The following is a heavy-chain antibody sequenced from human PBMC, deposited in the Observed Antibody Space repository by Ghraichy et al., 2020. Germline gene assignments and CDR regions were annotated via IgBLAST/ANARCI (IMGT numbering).Heavy chain of an antibody. CDR3: ARILLWFGAYYFDY. J-gene: IGHJ4*02. V-gene: IGHV3-11*01. D-gene: IGHD3-10*01. CDR1: GFTFSEYY. Sequence: GGSLGLSCAASGFTFSEYYVSWIRQAPGKGLEWVSYSSSSGSRIYYADSVKGRFTVSRDNAKNSLSLQMNSLRAEDTAVYYCARILLWFGAYYFDYWGQGTLVTVSS. CDR2: SSSSGSRI.